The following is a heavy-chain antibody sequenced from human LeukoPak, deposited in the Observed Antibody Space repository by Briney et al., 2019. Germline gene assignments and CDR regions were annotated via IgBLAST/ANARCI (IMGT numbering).Heavy chain of an antibody. J-gene: IGHJ4*02. CDR1: GYTLINHA. CDR2: INTNTGSP. CDR3: ACYDCGDY. D-gene: IGHD2-2*01. Sequence: ASVKVSCKGSGYTLINHAFSWVRQVPGQGLEWMGWINTNTGSPTYAQAFTGRFVFSLDTSVSTAYLQISSLKTEDTAVYYCACYDCGDYWGQGTLVTVSS. V-gene: IGHV7-4-1*02.